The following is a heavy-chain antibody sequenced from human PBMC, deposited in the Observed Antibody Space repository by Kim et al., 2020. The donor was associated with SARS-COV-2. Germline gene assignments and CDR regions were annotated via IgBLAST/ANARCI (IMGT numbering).Heavy chain of an antibody. CDR1: GGSFSGYY. CDR3: ARVGARRLYSSSSLPDY. V-gene: IGHV4-34*01. CDR2: INHSGST. Sequence: SETQSLTCAVYGGSFSGYYWSWIRQPPGKGLEWIGEINHSGSTNYNPSLKSRVTISVDTSKNQFSLKLSSVTAADTAVYYCARVGARRLYSSSSLPDYWGQGTLVTVSS. J-gene: IGHJ4*02. D-gene: IGHD6-13*01.